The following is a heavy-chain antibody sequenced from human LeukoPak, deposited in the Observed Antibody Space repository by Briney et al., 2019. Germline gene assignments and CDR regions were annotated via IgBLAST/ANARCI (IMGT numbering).Heavy chain of an antibody. J-gene: IGHJ4*02. Sequence: SETLSLTCTVSGGSITTTTYFWGWIRQPPGKGLEWVGTIYYSGSTYYNASLRGRVTISVDTSNNQFSLKLSSVTAADTAVYYCARLHSASGPFDYWGQGTLVTVSS. CDR1: GGSITTTTYF. CDR2: IYYSGST. D-gene: IGHD3-10*01. CDR3: ARLHSASGPFDY. V-gene: IGHV4-39*01.